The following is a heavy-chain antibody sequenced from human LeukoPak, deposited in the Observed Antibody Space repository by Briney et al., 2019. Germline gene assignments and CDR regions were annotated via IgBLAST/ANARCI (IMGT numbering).Heavy chain of an antibody. CDR3: ARVVGTTLRALGY. Sequence: ASVKVSCKAPGYTFTTYDINWVRQATGQGLEWMGWMNPNSGNTGYAQKFQGRVTMTRNTSISTAYMELSSLRSEDTAVYYCARVVGTTLRALGYWGQGTLVTVSS. CDR2: MNPNSGNT. CDR1: GYTFTTYD. D-gene: IGHD1-14*01. V-gene: IGHV1-8*01. J-gene: IGHJ4*02.